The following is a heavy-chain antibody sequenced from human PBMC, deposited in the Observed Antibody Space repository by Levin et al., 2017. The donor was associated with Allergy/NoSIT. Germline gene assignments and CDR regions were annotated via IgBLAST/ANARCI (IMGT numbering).Heavy chain of an antibody. Sequence: QSGGSLRLSCVASGFTFHDYAMHWVRQPPGKGLEWVSGICWDCGSTGYADSVKGRFTISRDNAKNSLYLEMTILRHEDTALYYCAREAGLRATTLRFDYWGLGILVTVSS. CDR3: AREAGLRATTLRFDY. J-gene: IGHJ4*02. D-gene: IGHD1-26*01. V-gene: IGHV3-9*01. CDR2: ICWDCGST. CDR1: GFTFHDYA.